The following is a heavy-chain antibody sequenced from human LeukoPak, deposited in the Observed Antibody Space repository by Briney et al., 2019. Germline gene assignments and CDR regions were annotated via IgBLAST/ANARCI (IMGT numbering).Heavy chain of an antibody. D-gene: IGHD3-10*01. CDR1: GFTFSDYY. CDR3: AKDQRSGEYDYGWGPFDI. CDR2: ISASAGSA. J-gene: IGHJ3*02. Sequence: GGSLRLSCAASGFTFSDYYMSWIRQAPGKGLEWVSSISASAGSAVYGDSVKGRFTISRVNAENTLYLQVSSLRADDTAIYYCAKDQRSGEYDYGWGPFDIWGQGTMVTVSS. V-gene: IGHV3-11*01.